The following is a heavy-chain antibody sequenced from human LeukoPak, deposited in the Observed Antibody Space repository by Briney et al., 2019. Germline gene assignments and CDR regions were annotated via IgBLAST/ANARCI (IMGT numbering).Heavy chain of an antibody. V-gene: IGHV3-21*01. CDR1: GFIVSSNS. J-gene: IGHJ4*02. D-gene: IGHD6-19*01. CDR2: ISSSSSYI. Sequence: GGSLRLSCAASGFIVSSNSMSWVRQAPGRGLEWVSSISSSSSYIYYADSVKGRFTISRDNAKNSLYLQMNSLRAEDTAVYNCARVGVRYSSGGTFDYWGQGTLVTVSS. CDR3: ARVGVRYSSGGTFDY.